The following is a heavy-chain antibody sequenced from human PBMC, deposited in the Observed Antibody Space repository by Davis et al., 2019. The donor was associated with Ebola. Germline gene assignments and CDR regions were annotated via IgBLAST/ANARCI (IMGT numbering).Heavy chain of an antibody. J-gene: IGHJ6*04. D-gene: IGHD5-18*01. CDR3: ARRSGYNYGYEGMDV. Sequence: HTGGSLRLPCPASGSTFSSYWMHWVRQAPGKGLVWVSRINGDGNTIGYADPVKGRFTIPRDNAKNTLYLQMNSLRAEDTAVYYCARRSGYNYGYEGMDVWGKGTTVTVSS. CDR1: GSTFSSYW. CDR2: INGDGNTI. V-gene: IGHV3-74*01.